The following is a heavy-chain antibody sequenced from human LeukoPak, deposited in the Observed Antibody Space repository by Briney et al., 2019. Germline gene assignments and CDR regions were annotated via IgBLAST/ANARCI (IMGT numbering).Heavy chain of an antibody. D-gene: IGHD5-18*01. Sequence: GGSLRLSCAASGFTFSRYGMHWVRQAPGKGLEWVSSITSGSTYMYYADSVKGRFTISRDNAKNSLYLQVNSLRAEDTAVYYCVRGLYSLDVWGQGTTVTVSS. CDR3: VRGLYSLDV. CDR1: GFTFSRYG. V-gene: IGHV3-21*01. J-gene: IGHJ6*02. CDR2: ITSGSTYM.